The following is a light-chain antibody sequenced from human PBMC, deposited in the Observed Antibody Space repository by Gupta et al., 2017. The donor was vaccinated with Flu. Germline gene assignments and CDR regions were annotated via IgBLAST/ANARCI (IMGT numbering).Light chain of an antibody. V-gene: IGKV1-5*03. CDR1: QNINDW. Sequence: SPSTLSASVGDRVTITCRAGQNINDWVAWYQQKPGKAPVLLIYQASILKIGVPSRFSGSGAGTEFTLTIGGLQPDDFATYYCQQYNSYWYSFGQGTKVEIK. J-gene: IGKJ2*03. CDR3: QQYNSYWYS. CDR2: QAS.